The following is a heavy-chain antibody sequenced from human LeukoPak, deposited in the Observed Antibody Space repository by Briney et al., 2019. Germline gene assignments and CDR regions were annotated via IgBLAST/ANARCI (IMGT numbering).Heavy chain of an antibody. D-gene: IGHD3-9*01. CDR1: GFTFSSYA. CDR2: ISGSGGST. CDR3: AKENYDILTGYYFDY. V-gene: IGHV3-23*01. Sequence: SGGSLRLSCAASGFTFSSYAMSWVRQAPGKGLEWVPAISGSGGSTYYADSVKGRFTISRDNSKNTLYLQMNSLRAEDTAVYYCAKENYDILTGYYFDYWGQGTLVTVSS. J-gene: IGHJ4*02.